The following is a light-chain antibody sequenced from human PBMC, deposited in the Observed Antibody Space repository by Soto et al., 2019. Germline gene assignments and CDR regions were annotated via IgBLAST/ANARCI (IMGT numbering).Light chain of an antibody. CDR2: DVA. CDR1: SSDVGGSNF. V-gene: IGLV2-14*03. CDR3: SSYTSSSTLV. J-gene: IGLJ3*02. Sequence: QPVLTQPASVSASPGQSITISCTGTSSDVGGSNFVSWYQQHPGKPPKLIIYDVATRPSGVSNRFSGSKSGNTASLTISGLQAEDEADYYCSSYTSSSTLVFGGGTKLTVL.